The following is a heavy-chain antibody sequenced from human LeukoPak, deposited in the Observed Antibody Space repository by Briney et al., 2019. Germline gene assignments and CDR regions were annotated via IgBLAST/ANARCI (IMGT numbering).Heavy chain of an antibody. CDR3: ATSIAAAGAYYYGMDV. D-gene: IGHD6-13*01. Sequence: ASVKVSCKVSGYTLTELSMHWVRQAPGKGLEWMGGFDPEDGETIYAQKFQGRVTMTEDTSTDTAYMELSSLRSEDTAVYYCATSIAAAGAYYYGMDVWGQGTTVTVSS. J-gene: IGHJ6*02. V-gene: IGHV1-24*01. CDR1: GYTLTELS. CDR2: FDPEDGET.